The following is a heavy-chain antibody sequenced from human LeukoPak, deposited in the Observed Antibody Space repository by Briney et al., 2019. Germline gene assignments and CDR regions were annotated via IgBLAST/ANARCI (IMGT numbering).Heavy chain of an antibody. J-gene: IGHJ5*02. CDR2: ISGNGGTT. Sequence: GGSLRLSCAASGFTFSSYAMTWVRQAPGRGLEWVSAISGNGGTTYYADSVKGRFTISRDNSKNTLYLQMNSLRAEDTALYYCAKGGAISGWYWFDPWGQGTLVTVSS. V-gene: IGHV3-23*01. CDR3: AKGGAISGWYWFDP. D-gene: IGHD6-19*01. CDR1: GFTFSSYA.